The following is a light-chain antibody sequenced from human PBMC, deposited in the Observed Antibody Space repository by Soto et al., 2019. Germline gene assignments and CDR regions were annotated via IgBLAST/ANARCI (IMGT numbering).Light chain of an antibody. CDR3: QQYITSPWT. V-gene: IGKV3D-15*02. J-gene: IGKJ1*01. Sequence: EIVMTQSPATLSVSPGGRATLSCRASQSISDTLAWYQQKPGQAPRLLIYDASSRATGVPDRFSGSGSGTDFTLTISRLEPEDFAVYYCQQYITSPWTFGQGTKVDI. CDR1: QSISDT. CDR2: DAS.